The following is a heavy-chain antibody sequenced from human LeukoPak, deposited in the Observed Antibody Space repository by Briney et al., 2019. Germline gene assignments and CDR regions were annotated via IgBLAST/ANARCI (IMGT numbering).Heavy chain of an antibody. CDR3: ARTVTTDY. J-gene: IGHJ4*02. Sequence: GGSLRLSCAASGFIISRYWMHWVRQAPGKGLVWVSRINSDGGTSTSYADSVKGRFTISRDNAKNTLYLQMNSLRAEDTAVYYCARTVTTDYWGQGTLVTVSS. D-gene: IGHD4-17*01. CDR2: INSDGGTST. CDR1: GFIISRYW. V-gene: IGHV3-74*01.